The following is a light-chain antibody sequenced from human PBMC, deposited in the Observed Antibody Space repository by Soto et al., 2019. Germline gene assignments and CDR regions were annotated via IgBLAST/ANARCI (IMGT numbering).Light chain of an antibody. CDR2: AAS. V-gene: IGKV1-12*01. CDR1: QDIGVW. J-gene: IGKJ3*01. CDR3: QQAYSFPRS. Sequence: DIQMTQSPYSVSASIGDTVTITCRASQDIGVWMAWYHQKPGKAPKLLISAASILQNGVPSRFRGNGSGTDFTLTITSLQPEDFATYYCQQAYSFPRSFGPGTKVDFK.